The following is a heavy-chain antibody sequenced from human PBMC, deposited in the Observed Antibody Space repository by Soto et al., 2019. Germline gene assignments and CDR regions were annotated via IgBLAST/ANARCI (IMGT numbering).Heavy chain of an antibody. CDR1: GGSFSSGSYC. D-gene: IGHD4-17*01. J-gene: IGHJ4*02. Sequence: QVQLQESGPGLVKPSQTLSLTCTVSGGSFSSGSYCWSWIRQHPGKGLEWIGYIYYSGSTYYNPSVNSRVTMSAGTSKALFSPKLGSVTAADTAVYYCVVAMTTVPTYDYWGQGTLVTVSS. CDR2: IYYSGST. CDR3: VVAMTTVPTYDY. V-gene: IGHV4-31*03.